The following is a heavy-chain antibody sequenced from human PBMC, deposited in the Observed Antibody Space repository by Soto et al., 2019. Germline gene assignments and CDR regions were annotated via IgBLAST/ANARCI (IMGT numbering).Heavy chain of an antibody. CDR2: INTYNGNT. V-gene: IGHV1-18*01. J-gene: IGHJ6*02. Sequence: QVQLVQSRAEVKNPGASVKVSCKASGYSFTRYGIAWARQAPGQGLERMGWINTYNGNTNYAQNLQGRVTLTTDTSTSTAYMELTSLRSTDTAIYYCAMVDVYVTPSPQDVWGQGTTVIVSS. CDR3: AMVDVYVTPSPQDV. D-gene: IGHD3-16*01. CDR1: GYSFTRYG.